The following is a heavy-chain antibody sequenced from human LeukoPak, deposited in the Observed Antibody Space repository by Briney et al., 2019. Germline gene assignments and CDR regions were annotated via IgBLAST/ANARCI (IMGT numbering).Heavy chain of an antibody. D-gene: IGHD3-9*01. CDR2: IYYSGST. CDR1: GSSISSSY. CDR3: ATTILGDAFDI. Sequence: SETLSLTCSVSGSSISSSYWSWIRQPPGKGLEWIGYIYYSGSTNYNPSLKGRVTISIDMSKNQFSLKLSSVTAADTAVYYCATTILGDAFDIWGQGTMVTVSS. J-gene: IGHJ3*02. V-gene: IGHV4-59*08.